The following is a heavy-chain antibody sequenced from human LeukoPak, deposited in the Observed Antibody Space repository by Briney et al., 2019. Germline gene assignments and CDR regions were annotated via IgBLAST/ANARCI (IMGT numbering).Heavy chain of an antibody. CDR1: GYSFTSHW. CDR2: IHPPDSNT. D-gene: IGHD6-19*01. Sequence: GESLKISCKGSGYSFTSHWIGWVRQMPGKGLELMGIIHPPDSNTRYSPSFQSQVTISVDKSISTAYLQWSSLKASDSAMYYCAKQGGDSSSGNWQTLDNWGQGTLVTVSS. V-gene: IGHV5-51*01. J-gene: IGHJ4*02. CDR3: AKQGGDSSSGNWQTLDN.